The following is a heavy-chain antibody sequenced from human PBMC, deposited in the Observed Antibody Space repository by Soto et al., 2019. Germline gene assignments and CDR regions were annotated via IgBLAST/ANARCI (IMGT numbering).Heavy chain of an antibody. CDR2: IYYSGST. Sequence: SETLSLTCTVSGGSISSSSYYWGWIRQPPGKGLEWIGSIYYSGSTYHNPPLKSRVTISIDTSKNQFSLKLSSVTAADTAVYYCARHTPAISISDHWGQGTLVTVSS. V-gene: IGHV4-39*01. J-gene: IGHJ4*02. D-gene: IGHD2-15*01. CDR1: GGSISSSSYY. CDR3: ARHTPAISISDH.